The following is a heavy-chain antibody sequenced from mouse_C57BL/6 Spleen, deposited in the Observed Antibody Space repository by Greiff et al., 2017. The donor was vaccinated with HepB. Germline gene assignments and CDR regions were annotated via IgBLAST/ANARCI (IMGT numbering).Heavy chain of an antibody. CDR2: IYPRDGST. CDR3: ARSFLYYGNLPPYFDY. CDR1: GYTFTDHT. J-gene: IGHJ2*01. V-gene: IGHV1-78*01. D-gene: IGHD2-1*01. Sequence: QVQLQQSDAELVKPGASVKISCKVSGYTFTDHTIHWMKQRPEQGLEWIGYIYPRDGSTKYNEKFKGKATLTADKSSSTAYMQLNSLTSEDSAVYFCARSFLYYGNLPPYFDYWGQGTTLTVSS.